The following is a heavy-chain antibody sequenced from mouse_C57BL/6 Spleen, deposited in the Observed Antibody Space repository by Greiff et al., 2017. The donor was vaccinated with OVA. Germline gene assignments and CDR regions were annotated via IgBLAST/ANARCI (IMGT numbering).Heavy chain of an antibody. Sequence: EVKLMESGGGLVKPGGSLKLSCAASGFTFSSYAMSWVRQTPEKRLEWVATISDGGSYTYYPDNVKGRFTISRDNAKNNLYLQMSHLKSEDTAMYYCARDGHYYGSSYYAMDYWGQGTSVTVSS. CDR3: ARDGHYYGSSYYAMDY. CDR1: GFTFSSYA. J-gene: IGHJ4*01. V-gene: IGHV5-4*01. D-gene: IGHD1-1*01. CDR2: ISDGGSYT.